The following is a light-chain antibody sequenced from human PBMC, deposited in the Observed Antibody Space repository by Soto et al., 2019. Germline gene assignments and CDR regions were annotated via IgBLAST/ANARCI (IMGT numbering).Light chain of an antibody. V-gene: IGKV1-5*01. CDR3: QQYSSYWT. CDR1: QSLSGR. J-gene: IGKJ1*01. Sequence: DIQMTQSPSTLSAPVGDRVTITCRASQSLSGRLAWYQQKPGKAPKLLISLVSSLESGVPSRFIGSGSGTEFALTISSLQPDDFATYYCQQYSSYWTFGQGTKVDIK. CDR2: LVS.